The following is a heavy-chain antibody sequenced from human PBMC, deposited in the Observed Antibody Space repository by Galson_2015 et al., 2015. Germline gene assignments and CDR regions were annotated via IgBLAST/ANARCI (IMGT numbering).Heavy chain of an antibody. CDR2: IIGSAGST. D-gene: IGHD6-19*01. J-gene: IGHJ3*02. V-gene: IGHV3-23*01. CDR1: GFTFSSYA. CDR3: AKEGDRIGWLGAVFDI. Sequence: SLRLSCAASGFTFSSYAMTWVRQAPGKGLEWVSSIIGSAGSTYYADSVKGRFTISRDNSRNTLYLQINSLRAEDTAVYYCAKEGDRIGWLGAVFDIWGQGTMVTVSS.